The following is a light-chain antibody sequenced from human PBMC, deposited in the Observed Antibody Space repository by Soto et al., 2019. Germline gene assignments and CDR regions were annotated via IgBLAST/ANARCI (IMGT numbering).Light chain of an antibody. V-gene: IGLV7-46*01. CDR3: LLAYSGARV. Sequence: QAVLTQERSLTVSPGRTVTLTCGSSTGAVTSGHYPYWYQQKPGQAPSTLIYDTSNKHSGTPARFSGSPLGGKAALTLAGAQPEDAAEYYCLLAYSGARVFGGGTKLTVL. CDR1: TGAVTSGHY. CDR2: DTS. J-gene: IGLJ2*01.